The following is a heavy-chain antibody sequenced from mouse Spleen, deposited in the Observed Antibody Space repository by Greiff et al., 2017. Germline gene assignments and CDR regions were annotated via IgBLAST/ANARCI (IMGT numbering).Heavy chain of an antibody. J-gene: IGHJ1*01. V-gene: IGHV1-9*01. CDR3: ARYPYPGSHWYFDV. CDR1: GYTFSSYW. Sequence: QVQLQQSGAELMKPGASVKISCKATGYTFSSYWIEWVKQRPGHGLEWIGEILPGSGSTNYNEKFKGKATFTADTSSNTAYMQLSSLTSEDSAVYYCARYPYPGSHWYFDVWGAGTTVTVSS. CDR2: ILPGSGST.